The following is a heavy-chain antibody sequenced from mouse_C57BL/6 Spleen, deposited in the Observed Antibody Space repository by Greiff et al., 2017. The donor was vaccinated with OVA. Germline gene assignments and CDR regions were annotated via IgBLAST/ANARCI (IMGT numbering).Heavy chain of an antibody. J-gene: IGHJ1*03. D-gene: IGHD1-1*01. CDR1: GFTFSSYA. CDR2: ISDGGSYT. V-gene: IGHV5-4*03. CDR3: AGGRKYFDV. Sequence: EVKLVESGGGLVKPGGSLKLSCAASGFTFSSYAMSWVRQTPEKRLEWVATISDGGSYTYYPDNVKGRFTISRDNAKDNLYLQMSHLKSEDTAMYECAGGRKYFDVWGTGTTSTVSS.